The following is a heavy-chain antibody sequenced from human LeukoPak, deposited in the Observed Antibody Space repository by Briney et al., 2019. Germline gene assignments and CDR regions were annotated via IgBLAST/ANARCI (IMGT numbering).Heavy chain of an antibody. CDR3: AGSAEWYYDSSGYYSFRY. CDR2: VYATGST. CDR1: GGSISSGNYY. V-gene: IGHV4-61*10. D-gene: IGHD3-22*01. Sequence: SETLSLTCTVSGGSISSGNYYWSWIRQPAGKGLEWIGYVYATGSTNYDPSLKSRVTISVDTSKNQFSLKLSSVTAADTAVYYCAGSAEWYYDSSGYYSFRYWGQGTLVTVSS. J-gene: IGHJ4*02.